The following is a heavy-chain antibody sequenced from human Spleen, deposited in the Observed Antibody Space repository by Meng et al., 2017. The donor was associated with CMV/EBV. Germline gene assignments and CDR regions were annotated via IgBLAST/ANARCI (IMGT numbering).Heavy chain of an antibody. V-gene: IGHV4-34*01. Sequence: QVPLQQWGGGLLKTSETLSLTCAGYGGSFSGYYWSCIRQPPGKGLEWIGEINHSGSTNYNPSLKSRVTISVDTSKNQFSLKLSSVTAADTAVYYCARGDGDYGSYYWGQGTLVTVSS. J-gene: IGHJ4*02. CDR1: GGSFSGYY. D-gene: IGHD4-17*01. CDR2: INHSGST. CDR3: ARGDGDYGSYY.